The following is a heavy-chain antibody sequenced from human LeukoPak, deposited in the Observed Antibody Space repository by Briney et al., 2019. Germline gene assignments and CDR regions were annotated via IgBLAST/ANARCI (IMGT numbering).Heavy chain of an antibody. Sequence: ASVKVSCKASGYTFTGYYMHWVRQAPGQGLEWMGWINPNSGGTNYAQKFQGRVTMTRDTSISTAYMELSRLRSDDTAVYYCARERIPNAFGGVIGGFDYWGQGTLVTVSS. CDR1: GYTFTGYY. J-gene: IGHJ4*02. CDR3: ARERIPNAFGGVIGGFDY. CDR2: INPNSGGT. V-gene: IGHV1-2*02. D-gene: IGHD3-16*02.